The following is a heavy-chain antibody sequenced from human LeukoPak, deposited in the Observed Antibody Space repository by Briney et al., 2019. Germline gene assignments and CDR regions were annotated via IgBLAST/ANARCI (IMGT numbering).Heavy chain of an antibody. Sequence: PSETLSLTCTVSGGSISSYYWSWIRQPPGKGLEWIGYIYYSGSTNYNPSLKSRVTISVDTSKNQFSLKLSSVTAADTAVYYCARDSPYYYDSSGTVMYYYYYYMDVWGKGTTVTISS. CDR2: IYYSGST. D-gene: IGHD3-22*01. V-gene: IGHV4-59*12. CDR3: ARDSPYYYDSSGTVMYYYYYYMDV. J-gene: IGHJ6*03. CDR1: GGSISSYY.